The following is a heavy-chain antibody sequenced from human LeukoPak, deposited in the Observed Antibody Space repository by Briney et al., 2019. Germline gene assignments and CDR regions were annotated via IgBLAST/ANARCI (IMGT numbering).Heavy chain of an antibody. CDR1: GGSISSGGYY. V-gene: IGHV4-31*03. D-gene: IGHD6-13*01. CDR2: IYYSGST. J-gene: IGHJ4*02. Sequence: PSQTLSLTCTVSGGSISSGGYYWSWIRQHPGKGLEWFGYIYYSGSTYYNPSLKSRVTISVDTSKDQFSLKLSSVTAADTAVYYCARKITAAGSYYFDYWGQGTLVTVSS. CDR3: ARKITAAGSYYFDY.